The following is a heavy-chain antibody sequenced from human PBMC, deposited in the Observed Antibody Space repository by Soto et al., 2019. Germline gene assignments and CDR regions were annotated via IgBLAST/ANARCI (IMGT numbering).Heavy chain of an antibody. V-gene: IGHV3-48*01. Sequence: GGSLRLSCAASGFTFSSYSMNWVRQAPGKGLEWVSYISSSSSTIYYADSVKGRFTISRDNAKNSLYLQMNSLRAEDTAVYYCARDPVVGPAAMLSAHSWYFDLWGRGTLVTVSS. J-gene: IGHJ2*01. CDR2: ISSSSSTI. CDR1: GFTFSSYS. CDR3: ARDPVVGPAAMLSAHSWYFDL. D-gene: IGHD2-2*01.